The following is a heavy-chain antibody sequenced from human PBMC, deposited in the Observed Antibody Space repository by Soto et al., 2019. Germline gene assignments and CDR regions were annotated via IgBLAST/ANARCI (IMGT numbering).Heavy chain of an antibody. CDR2: INHSGST. Sequence: QVQLQQWGAGLLKPSETLSLTCAVYGGSFSGYYWSWIRQPPGKGLEWIGEINHSGSTNYNPSLKSRVTISVDTSKNQFSLKLSSVTAADTAVYYWARRELERQTLIYYYYYMDVWGKGTTVTVSS. CDR1: GGSFSGYY. J-gene: IGHJ6*03. CDR3: ARRELERQTLIYYYYYMDV. D-gene: IGHD1-1*01. V-gene: IGHV4-34*01.